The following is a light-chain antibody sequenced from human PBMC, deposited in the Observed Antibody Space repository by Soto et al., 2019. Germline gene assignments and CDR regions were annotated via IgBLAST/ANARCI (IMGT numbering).Light chain of an antibody. J-gene: IGKJ1*01. CDR2: KIS. CDR1: QILVQSGGDTY. Sequence: ISQTPLSSPVTLGQPASIACGSSQILVQSGGDTYLSWRQHRPGQPPRLLIYKISNRFSFFPDRFSGSGAGTDFTLNISRVEAEDVVVHSSTQDTHFPWKVAQGLXVDIK. CDR3: TQDTHFPWK. V-gene: IGKV2-24*01.